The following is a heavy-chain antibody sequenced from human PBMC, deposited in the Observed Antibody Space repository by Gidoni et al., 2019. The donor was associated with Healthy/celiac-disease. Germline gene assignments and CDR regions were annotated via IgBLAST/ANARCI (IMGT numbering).Heavy chain of an antibody. CDR2: IYYSGST. Sequence: QLQLQESGPGLVKPSETLSPTCTVSGGSISSSSYYWGWIRQPPGKGLEWIGSIYYSGSTYYNPSLKSRVTISVDTSKNQFSLKLSSVTAADTAVYYCARHPGLGAEPFRYWGQGTLVTVSS. J-gene: IGHJ4*02. CDR3: ARHPGLGAEPFRY. V-gene: IGHV4-39*01. D-gene: IGHD1-26*01. CDR1: GGSISSSSYY.